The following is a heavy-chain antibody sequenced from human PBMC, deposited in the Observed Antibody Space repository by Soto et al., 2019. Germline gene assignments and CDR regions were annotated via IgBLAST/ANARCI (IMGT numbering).Heavy chain of an antibody. V-gene: IGHV3-20*04. J-gene: IGHJ6*03. CDR3: ARDLGELMAYAIMDV. Sequence: GGSLRLSCAASGFTFDDYGMSWVRQAPGKGLEWVSGINWNGGSTYYADSVKGRFTISRDNAKNSLYLQMNSLRAEDTAVYYCARDLGELMAYAIMDVWGKGTTVTVSS. CDR2: INWNGGST. CDR1: GFTFDDYG. D-gene: IGHD2-8*01.